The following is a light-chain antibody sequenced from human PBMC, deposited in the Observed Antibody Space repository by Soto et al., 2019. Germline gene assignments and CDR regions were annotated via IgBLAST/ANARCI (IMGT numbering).Light chain of an antibody. CDR1: QSVSSSY. CDR2: GSS. CDR3: QQYGRSSYT. J-gene: IGKJ2*01. V-gene: IGKV3-20*01. Sequence: EIVLTPSPGPLSLSPGERAPLSCRASQSVSSSYLAWYQQKPGQAPRLLIYGSSSRAPGIPDRFSGSASGTDFALTISRLEPEDFGMYYCQQYGRSSYTLGQGTKLEIK.